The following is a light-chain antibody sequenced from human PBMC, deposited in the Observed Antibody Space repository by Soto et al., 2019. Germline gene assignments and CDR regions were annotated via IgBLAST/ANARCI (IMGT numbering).Light chain of an antibody. V-gene: IGLV1-47*01. CDR3: AAWDDSLSGVL. CDR1: SSNIGSNY. Sequence: QSVLTQPPSASGPPGQRVTISCSGSSSNIGSNYVYWYRQFPGTAPILLIYKNSQRPSGVPDRFSGSKSGTSASLAISGLRSEDETDYYCAAWDDSLSGVLFGGGTKLTVL. J-gene: IGLJ2*01. CDR2: KNS.